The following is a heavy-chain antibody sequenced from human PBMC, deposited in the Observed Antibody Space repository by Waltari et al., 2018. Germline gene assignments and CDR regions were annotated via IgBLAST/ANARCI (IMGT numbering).Heavy chain of an antibody. D-gene: IGHD3-16*01. Sequence: EVQLVESGGGLVQPGGSLRLSCAASGFTFSSYGMSWVRQAPGKGLEWVANIKQDGSEKYYVDSVKGRFTISRDNAKNSLYLQMNSLRAEDTAVYYCARGKSFGDYWGQGTLVTVSS. V-gene: IGHV3-7*01. J-gene: IGHJ4*02. CDR2: IKQDGSEK. CDR3: ARGKSFGDY. CDR1: GFTFSSYG.